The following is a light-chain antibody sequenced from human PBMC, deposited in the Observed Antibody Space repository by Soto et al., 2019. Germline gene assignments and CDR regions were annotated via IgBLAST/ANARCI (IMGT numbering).Light chain of an antibody. Sequence: DIQMTQSPSTLSASVRDRVTITCRASQSISSWLAWYQQKPGKAPKLLIYRASRLGNGVPSRFSGSGSGTEFTLTISSLQPDDFASYYCQQYDSSVYPFGQGTKLEIK. J-gene: IGKJ2*01. CDR1: QSISSW. CDR3: QQYDSSVYP. CDR2: RAS. V-gene: IGKV1-5*03.